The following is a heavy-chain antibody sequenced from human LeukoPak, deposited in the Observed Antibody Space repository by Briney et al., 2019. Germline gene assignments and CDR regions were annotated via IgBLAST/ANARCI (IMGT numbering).Heavy chain of an antibody. J-gene: IGHJ6*03. CDR1: GFTFSSYG. CDR2: IGGSGGST. Sequence: GGSLRLSCAASGFTFSSYGMSWVRQAPGKGLEWVSAIGGSGGSTYYADSVKGRFTISRDNSKNTLYLQMNSLRAEDTAVYYCAKEGRYFDWLPYYYYYYMDVWGKGTTVTISS. V-gene: IGHV3-23*01. CDR3: AKEGRYFDWLPYYYYYYMDV. D-gene: IGHD3-9*01.